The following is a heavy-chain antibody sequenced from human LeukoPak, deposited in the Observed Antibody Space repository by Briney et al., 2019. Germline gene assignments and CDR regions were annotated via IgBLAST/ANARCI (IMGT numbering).Heavy chain of an antibody. Sequence: ASVKVSCKVSGYTLTELSMHWVRQAPGKGLEWMGGFDPEDGETIYAQKFQGRVTMTEDTSTDTAYMELSSLRSEDTAVYYCATRVQVATIELGAFDIWGQGTMVTASS. CDR2: FDPEDGET. CDR1: GYTLTELS. J-gene: IGHJ3*02. D-gene: IGHD5-12*01. CDR3: ATRVQVATIELGAFDI. V-gene: IGHV1-24*01.